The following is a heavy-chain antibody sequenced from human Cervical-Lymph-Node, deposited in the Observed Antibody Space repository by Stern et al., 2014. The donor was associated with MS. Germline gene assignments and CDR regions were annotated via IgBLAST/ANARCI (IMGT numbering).Heavy chain of an antibody. CDR3: ATSRGYSGYDSIDY. CDR1: GSPFSSYA. CDR2: IIPIYPSS. V-gene: IGHV1-69*06. D-gene: IGHD5-12*01. J-gene: IGHJ4*02. Sequence: VQLLESGAEVKRPGSSLKVSCKASGSPFSSYAVSWVRQAPGQGLEWMGGIIPIYPSSNYGQRFQGRVTISADKSMTTVYMELSSLRSDDTAVYYCATSRGYSGYDSIDYWGQGTLVTVSS.